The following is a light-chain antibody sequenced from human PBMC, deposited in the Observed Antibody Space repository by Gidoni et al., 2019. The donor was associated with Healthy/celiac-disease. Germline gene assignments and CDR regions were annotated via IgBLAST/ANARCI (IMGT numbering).Light chain of an antibody. J-gene: IGKJ4*01. CDR1: QSVNSN. CDR3: QQYNNWPPLT. CDR2: GAS. Sequence: EIVMTQSPATLSVSPGERATLSCRASQSVNSNLAWYQQKPGQAPRLISYGASTRATGIPARVSGSGSGTEFTLTISSLQSEDCAVYYCQQYNNWPPLTFGGGTKVEIK. V-gene: IGKV3-15*01.